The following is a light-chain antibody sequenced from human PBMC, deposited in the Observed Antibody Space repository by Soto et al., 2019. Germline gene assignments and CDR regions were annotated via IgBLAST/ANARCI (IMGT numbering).Light chain of an antibody. CDR1: SSNIGAGYD. J-gene: IGLJ2*01. V-gene: IGLV1-40*01. Sequence: QSVLTQPPSVSGAPGQRVTISCTGSSSNIGAGYDVHWYQQLPGTAPKLLLYGNSTRPSGVPDRFSGSKSGTSASLAITGLQAEDEADYYCQSYASSLSGSVFGGGTKLTVL. CDR2: GNS. CDR3: QSYASSLSGSV.